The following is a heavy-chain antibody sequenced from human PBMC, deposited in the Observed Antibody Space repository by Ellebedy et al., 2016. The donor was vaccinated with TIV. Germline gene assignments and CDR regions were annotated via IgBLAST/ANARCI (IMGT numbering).Heavy chain of an antibody. CDR3: ARLPGELYGGDIYFDY. V-gene: IGHV4-34*01. D-gene: IGHD4-23*01. Sequence: SETLSLTCAVYGGSFSGYYWSWIRQPPGKGLEWIGEINHSGSTNYNPSLKSRVTISVDTSTNQFSLKLSSVTAADTAVYYCARLPGELYGGDIYFDYWGQGTLVTVSS. CDR2: INHSGST. CDR1: GGSFSGYY. J-gene: IGHJ4*02.